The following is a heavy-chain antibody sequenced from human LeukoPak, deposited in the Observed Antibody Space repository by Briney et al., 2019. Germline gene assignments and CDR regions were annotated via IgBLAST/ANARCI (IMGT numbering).Heavy chain of an antibody. J-gene: IGHJ6*03. CDR2: IKQDGSEK. V-gene: IGHV3-7*01. CDR1: GFTFSSYS. Sequence: GGSLRLSCAASGFTFSSYSMNWVRQAPGKGLEWVANIKQDGSEKYYVDSVKGRFTISRDNAKNSLYLQMNSLRAEDTAVYYCARENYYYYMDVWGKGTTVTVSS. CDR3: ARENYYYYMDV.